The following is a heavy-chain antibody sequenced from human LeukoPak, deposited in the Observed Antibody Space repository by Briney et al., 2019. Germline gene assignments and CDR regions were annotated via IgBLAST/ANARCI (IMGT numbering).Heavy chain of an antibody. D-gene: IGHD3-22*01. CDR1: GYTFTSYY. J-gene: IGHJ5*02. Sequence: ASVKVSCKASGYTFTSYYMHWVRQAPGQGLEWMGIINPSGGSTSYAQKFQGRVTMTRDTSTSTVYMELSSLRSDDTAVYYCAREVKSAIKTDYYDSSGYFDPWGQGTLVTVSS. CDR3: AREVKSAIKTDYYDSSGYFDP. V-gene: IGHV1-46*01. CDR2: INPSGGST.